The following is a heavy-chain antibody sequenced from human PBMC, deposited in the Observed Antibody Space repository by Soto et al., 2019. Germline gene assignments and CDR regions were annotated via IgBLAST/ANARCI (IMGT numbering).Heavy chain of an antibody. CDR2: IHTSGST. Sequence: PSETLSLTCTVSGGSISSYFWTWIRQPAGKGLEWIGRIHTSGSTNYNPSLKSRVTMSVDTSKMQFSLKLSSVTAADTAVYYCAGDQEGRISIVRGVTLFRYHVMDVWCQGTTVTVSS. V-gene: IGHV4-4*07. CDR3: AGDQEGRISIVRGVTLFRYHVMDV. D-gene: IGHD3-10*01. J-gene: IGHJ6*02. CDR1: GGSISSYF.